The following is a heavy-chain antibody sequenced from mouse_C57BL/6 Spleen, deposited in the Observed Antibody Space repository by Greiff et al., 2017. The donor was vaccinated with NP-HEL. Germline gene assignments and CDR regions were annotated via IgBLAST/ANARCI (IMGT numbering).Heavy chain of an antibody. CDR3: ARSFYYYGSSPFDY. D-gene: IGHD1-1*01. Sequence: VQLQQPGAELVKPGASVKMSCKASGYTFTSYWITWVKQRPGQGLEWIGDIYPGSGSTNYNEKFKSKATLTVDTSSSTAYMQLSSLTSEDSAVYYCARSFYYYGSSPFDYWGQGTTLTVSS. CDR1: GYTFTSYW. V-gene: IGHV1-55*01. CDR2: IYPGSGST. J-gene: IGHJ2*01.